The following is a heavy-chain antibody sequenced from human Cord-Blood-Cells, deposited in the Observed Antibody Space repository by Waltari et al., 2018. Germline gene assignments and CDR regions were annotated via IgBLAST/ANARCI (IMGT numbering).Heavy chain of an antibody. CDR2: INANSGGT. J-gene: IGHJ4*02. CDR3: ARSHRYFDWWIWAY. Sequence: QVQLVQSGAEVKKPGASVKVSCKASGYTFTGYYMHWVRQAPGQGLEWMGWINANSGGTNYAQKFQGRVTMTRDTSISTAYMKLSRLRSDDTAVYYCARSHRYFDWWIWAYWGQGTLVTVSS. V-gene: IGHV1-2*02. D-gene: IGHD3-9*01. CDR1: GYTFTGYY.